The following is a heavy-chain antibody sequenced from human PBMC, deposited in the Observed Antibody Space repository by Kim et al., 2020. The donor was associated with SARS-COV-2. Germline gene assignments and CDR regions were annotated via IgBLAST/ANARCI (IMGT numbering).Heavy chain of an antibody. D-gene: IGHD3-16*02. Sequence: SETLSLTCAVYGGSFSGYYWSWIRQPPGKGLEWIGEINHSGSTNYNPSLKSRVTISVDTSKNQFSLKLSSVTAADTAVYYRARGRYYDYIWGSYRRPGPNYYYGMDVWGQGTTVTVSS. V-gene: IGHV4-34*01. CDR1: GGSFSGYY. CDR2: INHSGST. J-gene: IGHJ6*02. CDR3: ARGRYYDYIWGSYRRPGPNYYYGMDV.